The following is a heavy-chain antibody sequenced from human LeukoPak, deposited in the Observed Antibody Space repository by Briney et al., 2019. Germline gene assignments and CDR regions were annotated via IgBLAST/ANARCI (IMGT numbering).Heavy chain of an antibody. D-gene: IGHD6-19*01. CDR1: GFPFDNYG. V-gene: IGHV3-20*04. CDR3: ARDGPVAGVELDQ. CDR2: ITWNGGIT. J-gene: IGHJ4*02. Sequence: GGSLRLSCAASGFPFDNYGMAWVRQAPGKGLEWVSGITWNGGITAYADSVKGRFTISRDNAKNSVYLQMNSLRAEDTALYYCARDGPVAGVELDQWGQGTLVTVSS.